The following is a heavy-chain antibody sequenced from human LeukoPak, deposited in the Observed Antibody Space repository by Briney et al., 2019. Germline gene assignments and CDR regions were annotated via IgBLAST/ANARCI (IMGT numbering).Heavy chain of an antibody. V-gene: IGHV4-39*01. CDR3: ARHLLGKWLRFLSDYGMDV. D-gene: IGHD5-12*01. CDR1: GGSISSSSYY. CDR2: IYYSGST. Sequence: SKTLSLTCTVSGGSISSSSYYWGWIRQPPGKGLEWIGSIYYSGSTYYNPSLKSRVTISVDTSKNQFSLKLSSVTAADTAVYYCARHLLGKWLRFLSDYGMDVWGQGTTVTVSS. J-gene: IGHJ6*02.